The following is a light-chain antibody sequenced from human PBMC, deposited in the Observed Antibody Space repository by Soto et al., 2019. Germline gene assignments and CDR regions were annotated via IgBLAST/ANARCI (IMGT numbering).Light chain of an antibody. V-gene: IGLV1-40*01. CDR2: GNI. CDR1: SSNIGAGYD. CDR3: QSYDSTLSARYV. J-gene: IGLJ1*01. Sequence: QSVLTQPPSVSGAPGQRVTISCTGSSSNIGAGYDVHWYQQRPGTAPKLLIFGNIHRPSGVPDRLSGSKSGPSAPLAIPGLQAEDEGDYYCQSYDSTLSARYVFGTGTKLTVL.